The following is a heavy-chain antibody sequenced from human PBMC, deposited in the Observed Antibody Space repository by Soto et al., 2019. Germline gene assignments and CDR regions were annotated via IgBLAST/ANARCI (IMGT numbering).Heavy chain of an antibody. J-gene: IGHJ5*02. CDR2: IYVTGAV. V-gene: IGHV4-31*03. CDR1: GAALNSGNYY. Sequence: SETLSLTCSVSGAALNSGNYYWSWIRQVPGKGLEWIGHIYVTGAVDYNPSLRDRITISQDTSERQFSLNLSSVTAADTAVYYCARGHNWNYDGWFDPWGQGTLVTVSS. D-gene: IGHD1-7*01. CDR3: ARGHNWNYDGWFDP.